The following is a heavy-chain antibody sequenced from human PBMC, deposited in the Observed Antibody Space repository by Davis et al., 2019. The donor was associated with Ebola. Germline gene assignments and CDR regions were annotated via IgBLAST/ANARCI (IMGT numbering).Heavy chain of an antibody. D-gene: IGHD1-7*01. CDR3: ARDELRGWFDP. Sequence: SETLSLTCAVPGGSIRSSNWWSWVRQPPGKGLEWIGEIYHSGSTNYNPSLKSRVTISVDTSKNQFSLKLSSVTAADTAVYYCARDELRGWFDPWGQGTLVTVSS. CDR1: GGSIRSSNW. CDR2: IYHSGST. J-gene: IGHJ5*02. V-gene: IGHV4-4*02.